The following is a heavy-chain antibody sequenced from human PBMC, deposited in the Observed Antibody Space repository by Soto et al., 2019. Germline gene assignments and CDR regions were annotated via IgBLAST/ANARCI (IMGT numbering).Heavy chain of an antibody. V-gene: IGHV4-38-2*02. D-gene: IGHD3-22*01. J-gene: IGHJ4*01. CDR3: ARDLSSGYQTFYFDY. Sequence: KTSVTVSLTCQVSCYLINSGYSLGWIRQSPGKGLEWIGSTSYDGKSYYKPSLKSRVVMSVDLANNQFSLRLRSVTAADTAVYYCARDLSSGYQTFYFDYWGQGTPVTVSS. CDR2: TSYDGKS. CDR1: CYLINSGYS.